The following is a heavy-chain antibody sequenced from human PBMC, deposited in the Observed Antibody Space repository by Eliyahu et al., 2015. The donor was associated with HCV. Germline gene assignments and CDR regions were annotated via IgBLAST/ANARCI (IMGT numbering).Heavy chain of an antibody. CDR3: ARDLRVARTTAFYDS. V-gene: IGHV1-2*02. CDR1: GYTFINNY. J-gene: IGHJ5*01. Sequence: QVRLVQSGADVKKPGASVKVSCXASGYTFINNYIHWXRQAPGQGLEWIGWINIGGGGTDSAPKFQGRVTLTTDTSINTAYMELSGLRSDDTAVFFCARDLRVARTTAFYDSWGQGTLVTVSS. D-gene: IGHD2/OR15-2a*01. CDR2: INIGGGGT.